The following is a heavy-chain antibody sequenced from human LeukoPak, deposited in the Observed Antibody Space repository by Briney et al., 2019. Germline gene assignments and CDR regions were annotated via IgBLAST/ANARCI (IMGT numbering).Heavy chain of an antibody. Sequence: ASVKVSYKASGYTFTSYGISWVRQAPGQGPEWMGWISAYNGNTNYAQKLQGRVTMTTDTSTSTAYMELRSLRSDDTAVYYCARVITLLGYCSGGSCRGGDDYWGQGTLVTVSS. J-gene: IGHJ4*02. CDR2: ISAYNGNT. V-gene: IGHV1-18*04. CDR3: ARVITLLGYCSGGSCRGGDDY. D-gene: IGHD2-15*01. CDR1: GYTFTSYG.